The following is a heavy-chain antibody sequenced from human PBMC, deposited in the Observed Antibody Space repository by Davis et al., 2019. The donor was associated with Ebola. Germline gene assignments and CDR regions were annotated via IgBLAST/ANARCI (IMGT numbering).Heavy chain of an antibody. D-gene: IGHD6-13*01. CDR1: GFTFSSYS. V-gene: IGHV3-21*01. CDR3: ARDRGGIAAAGTDY. J-gene: IGHJ4*02. CDR2: ISSSSSYI. Sequence: PGGSLRLSCAASGFTFSSYSMNWVRQAPGKGLEWVSSISSSSSYIYYADSVKGRFTISRDNAKNSLYLQMNSLRAEDTAVYYCARDRGGIAAAGTDYWGQGTLVTVSS.